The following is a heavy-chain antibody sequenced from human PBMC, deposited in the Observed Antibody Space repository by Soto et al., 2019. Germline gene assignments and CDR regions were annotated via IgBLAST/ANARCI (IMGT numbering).Heavy chain of an antibody. V-gene: IGHV1-18*01. CDR1: GYTFTSFG. Sequence: QVQLVQYGPDVKKPGASVKVSCKTSGYTFTSFGISWVRQAPGQGLEWMGWISTDKGKTNYAQKFQGRVTMTTDTSTSTAFMVLRSLRSDDTAVYYCATRSPAFDYWGQGTLVTVSS. CDR3: ATRSPAFDY. J-gene: IGHJ4*02. CDR2: ISTDKGKT.